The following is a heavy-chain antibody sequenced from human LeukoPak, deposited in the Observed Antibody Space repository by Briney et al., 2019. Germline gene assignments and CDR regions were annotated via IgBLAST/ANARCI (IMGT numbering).Heavy chain of an antibody. V-gene: IGHV4-39*01. CDR1: GGSISSYY. D-gene: IGHD6-13*01. J-gene: IGHJ4*02. Sequence: PSETLSLTCTVSGGSISSYYWGWIRQPPGKGLEWIGSIYYSGSTYYNPSLKSRVTISVDTSKNQFSLKLSSVTAADTAVYYCARPYSSSWYGADYWGQGTLVTVSS. CDR3: ARPYSSSWYGADY. CDR2: IYYSGST.